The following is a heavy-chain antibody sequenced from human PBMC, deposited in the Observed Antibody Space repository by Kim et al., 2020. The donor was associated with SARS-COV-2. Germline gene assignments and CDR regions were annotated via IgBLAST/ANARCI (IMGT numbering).Heavy chain of an antibody. Sequence: SQTLSLTCTVSGGSISSSSYYWGWIRQPPGKGLAWIGSIYYSGSTYYNPSLKSRVTISVDTSKNQFSLKLSSVTAADTAVYYCARHYGSGSYRVGMGVWGQGTTVTVSS. D-gene: IGHD3-10*01. CDR2: IYYSGST. CDR3: ARHYGSGSYRVGMGV. J-gene: IGHJ6*02. CDR1: GGSISSSSYY. V-gene: IGHV4-39*01.